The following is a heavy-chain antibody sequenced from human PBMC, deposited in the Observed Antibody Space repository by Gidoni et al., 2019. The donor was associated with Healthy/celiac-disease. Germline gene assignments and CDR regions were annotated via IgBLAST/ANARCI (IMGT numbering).Heavy chain of an antibody. CDR3: AREDSSSSLGGFDP. CDR2: INHSGST. D-gene: IGHD6-13*01. V-gene: IGHV4-34*01. Sequence: QVQLQQWGAGLLKPSETLSLTCAVYGGSFSGYYWSWIRQPPGKGLEWIGEINHSGSTNYNPSLKSRVTISVDTSKNQFSLKLSSVTAADTAVYYCAREDSSSSLGGFDPWGQGTLVTVSS. CDR1: GGSFSGYY. J-gene: IGHJ5*02.